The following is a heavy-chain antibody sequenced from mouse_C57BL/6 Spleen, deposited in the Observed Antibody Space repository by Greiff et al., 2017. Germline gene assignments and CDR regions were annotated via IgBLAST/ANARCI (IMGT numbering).Heavy chain of an antibody. J-gene: IGHJ4*01. V-gene: IGHV1-47*01. D-gene: IGHD2-4*01. CDR2: FHPYNDDT. Sequence: QVQLKQSGAELVKPGASVKMSCKASGYTFTTYPIEWMKQNHGKSLEWIGNFHPYNDDTKYNEKFKGKATLTVEKSSSTVYLELSRLTSDDSAVYYCARGYYDYDPYYAMDYWGQGTSGTVSS. CDR1: GYTFTTYP. CDR3: ARGYYDYDPYYAMDY.